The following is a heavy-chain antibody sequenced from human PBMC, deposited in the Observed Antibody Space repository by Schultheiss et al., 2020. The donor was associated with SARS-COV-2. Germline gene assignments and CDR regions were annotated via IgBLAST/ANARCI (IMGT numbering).Heavy chain of an antibody. CDR1: GFTFSSYA. J-gene: IGHJ4*02. Sequence: GGSLRLSCAASGFTFSSYAMSWVRQAPGKGLEWVSAISGSGGSTYYADSVKGRFTISRDNSKNTLYLQMNSLRAEDTAVYYCAKGTRGRGYSGSYGLDYWGQGTLVTVSS. CDR3: AKGTRGRGYSGSYGLDY. D-gene: IGHD1-26*01. V-gene: IGHV3-23*01. CDR2: ISGSGGST.